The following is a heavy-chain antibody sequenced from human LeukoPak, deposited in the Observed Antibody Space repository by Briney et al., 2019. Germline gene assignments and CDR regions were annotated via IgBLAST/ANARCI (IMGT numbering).Heavy chain of an antibody. Sequence: PGRSLRLSCAASGFTFSSYGMHWVRQAPGKGLEWVAVIWYDGSNKYYADSVKGRFTISRDNSKNTLYLQMNSLKTEDTAVYFCTTGVGTENSYGYEWGQGTLVTVSS. J-gene: IGHJ4*02. CDR1: GFTFSSYG. V-gene: IGHV3-33*01. CDR3: TTGVGTENSYGYE. CDR2: IWYDGSNK. D-gene: IGHD5-18*01.